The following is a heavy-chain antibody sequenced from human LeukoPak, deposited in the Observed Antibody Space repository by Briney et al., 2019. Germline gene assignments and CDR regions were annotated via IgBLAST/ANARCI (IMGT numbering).Heavy chain of an antibody. J-gene: IGHJ4*02. CDR2: INTDGSST. Sequence: GGSLRLSCAASGFTFSSYWMHWVRQAPGKGLVWVSRINTDGSSTSYADSVKGRFTISRDNAKNTLYLQMNSLRAEDTAVYYCARVVIFSSGYGAYWGQGTLVTVSS. CDR1: GFTFSSYW. V-gene: IGHV3-74*01. D-gene: IGHD3-22*01. CDR3: ARVVIFSSGYGAY.